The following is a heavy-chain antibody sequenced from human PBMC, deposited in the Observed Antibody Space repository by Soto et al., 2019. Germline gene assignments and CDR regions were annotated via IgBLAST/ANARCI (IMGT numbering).Heavy chain of an antibody. V-gene: IGHV4-59*01. CDR2: ISYSGGT. D-gene: IGHD4-17*01. CDR1: GGSISSYY. Sequence: SETLSLTCTVSGGSISSYYWIWIRQPPGKGLEWIGYISYSGGTNYNPSLKSRPTISVDTSKNQFSLKLRSVTAADTAVYYCARASPYGDYALDYWGQGTLVTVSS. CDR3: ARASPYGDYALDY. J-gene: IGHJ4*02.